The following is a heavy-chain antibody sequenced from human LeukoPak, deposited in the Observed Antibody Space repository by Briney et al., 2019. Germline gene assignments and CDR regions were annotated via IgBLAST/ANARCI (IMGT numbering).Heavy chain of an antibody. CDR3: ARAVLSGGFDR. V-gene: IGHV3-66*01. Sequence: GGSLRLSCAASGFTVINTYMTWVRQALGKGLEWVSNIYTGGATYYTDSVKGRFTVSRDSSKNTLFLQMNSLREEDTAVYYCARAVLSGGFDRWGQGALVTVSS. D-gene: IGHD3-16*01. J-gene: IGHJ4*02. CDR1: GFTVINTY. CDR2: IYTGGAT.